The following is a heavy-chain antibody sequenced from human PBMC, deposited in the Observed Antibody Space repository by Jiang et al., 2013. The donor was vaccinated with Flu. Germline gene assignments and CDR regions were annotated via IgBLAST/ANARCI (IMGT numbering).Heavy chain of an antibody. J-gene: IGHJ3*01. D-gene: IGHD2-15*01. CDR3: ARDREWGGGL. V-gene: IGHV1-46*01. CDR1: YTFTSYY. Sequence: YTFTSYYMHWVRQAPGQGLEWMGIINPSGGSTSYAQKFQGRVTMTRDTSTSTVYMELSSLRSEDTAVYYCARDREWGGGLWGQGTMVTVSS. CDR2: INPSGGST.